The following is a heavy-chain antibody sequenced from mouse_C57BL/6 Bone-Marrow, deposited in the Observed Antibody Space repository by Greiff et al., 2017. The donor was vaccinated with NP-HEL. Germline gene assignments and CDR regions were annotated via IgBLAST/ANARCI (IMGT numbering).Heavy chain of an antibody. V-gene: IGHV5-15*01. CDR1: GFTFSDYG. D-gene: IGHD3-2*02. CDR2: ISNLAYSI. CDR3: ARPRSSGLPWFAY. J-gene: IGHJ3*01. Sequence: EVKLVESGGGLVQPGGSLKLSCAASGFTFSDYGMAWVRQAPRKGPEWVAFISNLAYSIYYADTVTGRFTITRENAKNTLYLEMSSLRSEDTAMYYCARPRSSGLPWFAYWGQGTLVTVSA.